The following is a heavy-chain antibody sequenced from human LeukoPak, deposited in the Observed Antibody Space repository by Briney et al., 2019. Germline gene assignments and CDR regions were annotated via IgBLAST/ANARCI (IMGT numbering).Heavy chain of an antibody. CDR1: GFTFSSYA. CDR3: ARDLNGWSRGWWGGSFDY. CDR2: ISSNGGST. V-gene: IGHV3-64*01. D-gene: IGHD6-19*01. Sequence: GGSLRLSSAASGFTFSSYAMHWVRQAPGKGLEYVSAISSNGGSTYYANYVKGRFTISRDNSKNTLYLQMGSLRAEDMAVYYCARDLNGWSRGWWGGSFDYWGQGTLVTVPS. J-gene: IGHJ4*02.